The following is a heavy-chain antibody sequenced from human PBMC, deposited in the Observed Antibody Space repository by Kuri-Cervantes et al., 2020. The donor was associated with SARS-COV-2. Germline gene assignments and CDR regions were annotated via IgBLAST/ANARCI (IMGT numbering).Heavy chain of an antibody. CDR1: GGSISSYY. D-gene: IGHD3-3*01. Sequence: SETLSLTCTVSGGSISSYYWRWIRQPPGKGLEWIGYIYYSGSTNYNPSLKSRVTISVDTSKNQFSLKLSSVTAADTAVYYCAIHGCDFWSGYARTYYYYYGMDVWGQGTTVTVSS. CDR3: AIHGCDFWSGYARTYYYYYGMDV. CDR2: IYYSGST. V-gene: IGHV4-59*08. J-gene: IGHJ6*02.